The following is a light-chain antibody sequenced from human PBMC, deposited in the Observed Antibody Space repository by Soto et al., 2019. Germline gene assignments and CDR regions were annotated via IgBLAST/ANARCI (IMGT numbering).Light chain of an antibody. CDR3: QVWDNNYDHYV. CDR1: NIGGKS. CDR2: DDG. Sequence: ELTQPPSVSVAPGQTARITCGGNNIGGKSLHWYQQKPGQAPVLVVYDDGDRPSGIPERFSGSNSGNTATLTISRVEAGDEADYYCQVWDNNYDHYVFGTGTKVTVL. J-gene: IGLJ1*01. V-gene: IGLV3-21*02.